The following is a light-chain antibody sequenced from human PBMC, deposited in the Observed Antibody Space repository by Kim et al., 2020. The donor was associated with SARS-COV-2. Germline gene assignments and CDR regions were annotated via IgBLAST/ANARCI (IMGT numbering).Light chain of an antibody. CDR3: QQYSRDSRT. CDR2: DAS. CDR1: QGIGTW. V-gene: IGKV1-5*01. Sequence: SSIGDRVTITWRASQGIGTWLAWYQQKPGKAPKLLIVDASSLQSGVPSRFSGSGSGTQFTLTISSLQPDDFGTYFCQQYSRDSRTFGQGTKVDIK. J-gene: IGKJ1*01.